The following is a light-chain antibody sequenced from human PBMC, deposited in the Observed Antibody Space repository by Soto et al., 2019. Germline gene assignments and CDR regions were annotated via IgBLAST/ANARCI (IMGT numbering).Light chain of an antibody. Sequence: DIQMTQSPSSLSASVGDRVTITCRARQSISSYLNWYQQKPGKAPKLLIYAASSLQSGVPSRFSGSGSGTDFPLTISSLYPEDFATYYCQQSYSTPLFTFGPGTKVDIK. CDR2: AAS. J-gene: IGKJ3*01. CDR3: QQSYSTPLFT. V-gene: IGKV1-39*01. CDR1: QSISSY.